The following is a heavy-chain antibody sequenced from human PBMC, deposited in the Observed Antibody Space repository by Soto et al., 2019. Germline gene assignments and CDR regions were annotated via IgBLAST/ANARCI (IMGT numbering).Heavy chain of an antibody. J-gene: IGHJ4*02. V-gene: IGHV1-18*01. D-gene: IGHD4-17*01. CDR3: ARDGYGDYGY. Sequence: QVQLVQSGAEVKKPGTSVKVSCKASGYTFTSNGISWVRQAPGQGLEWMGWISTYNGNTNYAQKLQGRVTMTRDTSTSISYMELRDLISDDTAVYYCARDGYGDYGYWGQGSLVTVSS. CDR2: ISTYNGNT. CDR1: GYTFTSNG.